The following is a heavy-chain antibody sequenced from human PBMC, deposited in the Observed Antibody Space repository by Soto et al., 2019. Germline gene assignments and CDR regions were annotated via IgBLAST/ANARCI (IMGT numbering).Heavy chain of an antibody. CDR2: ISYDGSNK. CDR1: GFTFSSYG. V-gene: IGHV3-30*18. Sequence: PGGSLRLSCAASGFTFSSYGMHWVRQAPGKGLEWVAVISYDGSNKYYADSVKGRFTISRDNSKNTLYLQMNSLRAEDTAVYYCAKERRGHKTAVLDYWGQGTLVTVSS. CDR3: AKERRGHKTAVLDY. J-gene: IGHJ4*02. D-gene: IGHD5-18*01.